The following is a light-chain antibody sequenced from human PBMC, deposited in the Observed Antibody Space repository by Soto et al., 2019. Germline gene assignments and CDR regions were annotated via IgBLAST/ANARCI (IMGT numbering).Light chain of an antibody. CDR2: DAS. V-gene: IGKV1-33*01. CDR3: QQYDNRPPIYT. Sequence: DIQMTQSPSSLSASVGDRVTITCQASQDISNYLNWYQQKPGKAPKLLIYDASNLETGVPSRFSGSGSGTDFTFTISSLQLEDIATYYCQQYDNRPPIYTFGQGTKLEIK. J-gene: IGKJ2*01. CDR1: QDISNY.